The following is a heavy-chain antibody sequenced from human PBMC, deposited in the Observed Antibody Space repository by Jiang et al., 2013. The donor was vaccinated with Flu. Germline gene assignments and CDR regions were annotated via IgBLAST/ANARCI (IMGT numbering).Heavy chain of an antibody. J-gene: IGHJ6*03. CDR1: GGSISSSNW. CDR2: IYHSGST. Sequence: GPGLVKPSGTLSLTCAVSGGSISSSNWWSWVRQPPGKGLEWIGEIYHSGSTNYNPSLKSRVTISVDKSKNQFSLKLSSVTAADTAVYYCARARRLRFLEWLPYYMDVWGKGTTVTVSS. V-gene: IGHV4-4*02. D-gene: IGHD3-3*01. CDR3: ARARRLRFLEWLPYYMDV.